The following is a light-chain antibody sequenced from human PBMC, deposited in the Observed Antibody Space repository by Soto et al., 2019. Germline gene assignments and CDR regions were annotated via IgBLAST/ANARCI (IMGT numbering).Light chain of an antibody. J-gene: IGLJ1*01. CDR3: SSYTTRSTNV. V-gene: IGLV1-44*01. CDR1: SSNIGSNT. Sequence: QSVLTQPPSASGTPGQRVTISCSGSSSNIGSNTVNWYQQLPGTAPKLLIYSNNQRPSGVSNRFSASKSGNTASLTISGLQAEDGADYYCSSYTTRSTNVFGTGTKLTVL. CDR2: SNN.